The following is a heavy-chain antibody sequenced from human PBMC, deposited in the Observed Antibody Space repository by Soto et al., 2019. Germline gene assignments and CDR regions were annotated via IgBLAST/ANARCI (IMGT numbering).Heavy chain of an antibody. CDR1: GYSFTSYW. V-gene: IGHV5-51*01. CDR3: ARPNTVTTSYFDL. CDR2: IYPGDSDT. Sequence: GESLTISCKGSGYSFTSYWIGWVRQMPGKGLEWMGIIYPGDSDTRYSPSFQGQVTISADKSISTACLQWRSLKASDTAMYYCARPNTVTTSYFDLWGRGTLVTVSS. D-gene: IGHD4-17*01. J-gene: IGHJ2*01.